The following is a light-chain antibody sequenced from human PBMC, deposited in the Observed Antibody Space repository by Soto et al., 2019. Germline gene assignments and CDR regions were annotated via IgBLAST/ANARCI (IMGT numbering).Light chain of an antibody. V-gene: IGLV2-23*02. CDR1: SSDVGSYNL. J-gene: IGLJ1*01. CDR3: CSYAGSSTYV. Sequence: LTQPASVSGSPGQSITISCTGTSSDVGSYNLVSWYQQHPGKAPKLMIYEVSKRPSGVSNRFSGSKSGNTASLTISGLQAEDEADYYCCSYAGSSTYVFGTGTKAPS. CDR2: EVS.